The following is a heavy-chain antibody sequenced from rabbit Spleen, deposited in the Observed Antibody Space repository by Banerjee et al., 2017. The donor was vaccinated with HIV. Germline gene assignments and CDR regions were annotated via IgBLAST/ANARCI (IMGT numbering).Heavy chain of an antibody. J-gene: IGHJ4*01. D-gene: IGHD2-1*01. Sequence: QEQLVESGGGLVQPGGSLKLSCKASGFDFSNYGVSWVRQAPGKGLEWIGYIDPIFGNTCYANCVSGPFAISSHNTQNTLYLQLRSLTAADTATYFCLRDQAGDADYGTYYLNLWGQGTLVTVS. CDR3: LRDQAGDADYGTYYLNL. CDR1: GFDFSNYG. V-gene: IGHV1S47*01. CDR2: IDPIFGNT.